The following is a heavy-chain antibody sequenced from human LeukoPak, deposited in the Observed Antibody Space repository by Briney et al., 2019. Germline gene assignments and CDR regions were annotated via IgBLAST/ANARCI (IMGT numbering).Heavy chain of an antibody. J-gene: IGHJ4*02. Sequence: GGSLRLSCAASGLTLSNYWMHWVRQAPGKGLVWVSRMNNDGSGTTYADSVKGRFTISRDNSKNTLYLQMNSLRAEDTAVYYCARDFEGGVDYWGQGTLVTVSS. CDR2: MNNDGSGT. CDR3: ARDFEGGVDY. V-gene: IGHV3-74*01. D-gene: IGHD2-15*01. CDR1: GLTLSNYW.